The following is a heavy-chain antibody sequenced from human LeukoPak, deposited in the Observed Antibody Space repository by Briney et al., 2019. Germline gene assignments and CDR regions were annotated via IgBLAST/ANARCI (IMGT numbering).Heavy chain of an antibody. V-gene: IGHV3-33*06. Sequence: PGKSLTLSCVASQFRFPFSHYGMHWVRQAPGRGLEWVAVIWSDGTNQYYADSVRGRFTIPRDNSQNTVYLQMNSLRVEDTAVYFCAKDAQRGFDYSNSLEYWGQGTLVTVSS. CDR3: AKDAQRGFDYSNSLEY. CDR1: QFRFPFSHYG. D-gene: IGHD4-11*01. J-gene: IGHJ4*02. CDR2: IWSDGTNQ.